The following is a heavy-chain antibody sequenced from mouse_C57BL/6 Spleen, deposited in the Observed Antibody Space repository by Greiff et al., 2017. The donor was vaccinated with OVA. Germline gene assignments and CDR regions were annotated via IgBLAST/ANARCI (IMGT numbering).Heavy chain of an antibody. J-gene: IGHJ2*01. CDR2: IYPGDGDT. V-gene: IGHV1-82*01. D-gene: IGHD3-2*02. CDR1: GYAFSSSW. CDR3: AREEAQAFNY. Sequence: QVQLKESGPELVKPGASVKISCKASGYAFSSSWMNWVKQRPGKGLEWIGRIYPGDGDTNYNGKFKGKATLTADKSYSTAYMQLSSLTSEDSAVYFCAREEAQAFNYWGQGTTLTVSS.